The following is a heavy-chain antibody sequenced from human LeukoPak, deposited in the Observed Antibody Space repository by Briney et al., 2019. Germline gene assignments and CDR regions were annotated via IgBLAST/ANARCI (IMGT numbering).Heavy chain of an antibody. CDR3: ASTGYGDYGSYYYMDV. D-gene: IGHD4-17*01. CDR2: IYFSGST. CDR1: GGSITSYY. Sequence: SETLSLTCTVSGGSITSYYWTWIRQPPGKGLEWIGYIYFSGSTKYNPSLKSRVTISVDTSKNQFSLKLSSVTAADTAVYYCASTGYGDYGSYYYMDVWGKGTTVTVSS. J-gene: IGHJ6*03. V-gene: IGHV4-59*12.